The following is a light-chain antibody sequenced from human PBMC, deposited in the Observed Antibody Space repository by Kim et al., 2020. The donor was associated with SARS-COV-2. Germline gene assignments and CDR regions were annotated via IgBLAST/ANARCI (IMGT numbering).Light chain of an antibody. Sequence: GQSITISCTGTSGDIGGYDYVSWYQQHPGKTPQLMIYDVSNRPSGVSNRFSGSKSGNTAYLTISGLQAEDEADYYCSSHTISSTLVFGGGTQLTVL. J-gene: IGLJ3*02. CDR1: SGDIGGYDY. V-gene: IGLV2-14*03. CDR2: DVS. CDR3: SSHTISSTLV.